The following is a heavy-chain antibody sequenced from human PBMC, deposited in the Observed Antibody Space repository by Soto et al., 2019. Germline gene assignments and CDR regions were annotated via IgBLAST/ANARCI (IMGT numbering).Heavy chain of an antibody. D-gene: IGHD3-22*01. CDR1: GGSFSGYY. CDR2: INHSGST. V-gene: IGHV4-34*01. Sequence: PSETLSLTCAVYGGSFSGYYWSWIRQPPGKGLEWIGEINHSGSTNYNPSLKSRVTISVDTSKNQFSLKLSSVTAADTAVYYCARGAYYYDSSGYHYYYYGMDVWGQGTTVTVS. CDR3: ARGAYYYDSSGYHYYYYGMDV. J-gene: IGHJ6*02.